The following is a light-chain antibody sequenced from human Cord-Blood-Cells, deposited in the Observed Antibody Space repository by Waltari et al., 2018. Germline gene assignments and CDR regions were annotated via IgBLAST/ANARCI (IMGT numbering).Light chain of an antibody. CDR3: MQGTHWYT. CDR1: QSLVHSDGNTY. CDR2: KVS. V-gene: IGKV2-30*02. J-gene: IGKJ2*01. Sequence: DVVMTQSPLSLPVTLGQPASISCRSSQSLVHSDGNTYLNWFQQRPGQSPRRLIYKVSNRDSGVPDRFSGSGSGTDFTRKISRVEAEDVGVYYCMQGTHWYTFGQGTKLEIK.